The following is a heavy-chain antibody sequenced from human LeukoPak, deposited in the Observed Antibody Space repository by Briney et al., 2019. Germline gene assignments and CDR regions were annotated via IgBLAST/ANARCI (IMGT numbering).Heavy chain of an antibody. Sequence: GGSLRLSCAASGFTFSSYGMHWVRQAPGKGLEYVSGISNNGRSTYYGNSVKGRFTISRDNSKNTLYLQMGSLRAEDMAVYYCATGIAVAGTGDYWGQGTLVTVSS. V-gene: IGHV3-64*01. J-gene: IGHJ4*02. CDR2: ISNNGRST. D-gene: IGHD6-19*01. CDR1: GFTFSSYG. CDR3: ATGIAVAGTGDY.